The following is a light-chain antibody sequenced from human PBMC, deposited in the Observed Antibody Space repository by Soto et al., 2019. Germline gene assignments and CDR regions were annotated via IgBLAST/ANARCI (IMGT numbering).Light chain of an antibody. Sequence: VLTQSPSASASLGASVKLTCTLSSGHSSYAIAWHQQQPEKSPRYLMKLNSDGSHSKGDGIPDRFSGSSSGAERYLTISSLQSEDEADYYCQTWGTGIQVFGGGTKLTVL. CDR2: LNSDGSH. V-gene: IGLV4-69*01. J-gene: IGLJ3*02. CDR1: SGHSSYA. CDR3: QTWGTGIQV.